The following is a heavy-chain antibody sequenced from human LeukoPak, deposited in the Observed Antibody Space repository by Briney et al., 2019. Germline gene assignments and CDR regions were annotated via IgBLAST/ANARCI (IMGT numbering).Heavy chain of an antibody. Sequence: ASVKVSCKASGGSFSSYGISWVRQAPGQGLEWMGGVIPMLGRSNYAQKFQGRVTISTDESTSTAYMEMSSLRSEDTAVYYCAREDHTANNWFDPWGQGTLVTVSS. CDR1: GGSFSSYG. J-gene: IGHJ5*02. D-gene: IGHD5-18*01. CDR2: VIPMLGRS. CDR3: AREDHTANNWFDP. V-gene: IGHV1-69*05.